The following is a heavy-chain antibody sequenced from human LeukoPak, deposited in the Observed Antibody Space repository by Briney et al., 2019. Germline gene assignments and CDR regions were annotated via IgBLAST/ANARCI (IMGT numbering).Heavy chain of an antibody. CDR1: GFSFSSHG. J-gene: IGHJ4*02. V-gene: IGHV3-21*01. CDR3: ARGQLYYDSSGFDY. D-gene: IGHD3-22*01. Sequence: GGTLRLSCAASGFSFSSHGMSWVRQAPGKGLEWVSSISSSSSYIYYVDSVKGRFTISRDNAKKSVYLQMNSLRAEDTAVYYCARGQLYYDSSGFDYWGQGTLVTVSS. CDR2: ISSSSSYI.